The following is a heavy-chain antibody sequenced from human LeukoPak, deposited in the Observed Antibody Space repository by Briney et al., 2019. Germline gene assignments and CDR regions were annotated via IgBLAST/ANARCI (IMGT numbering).Heavy chain of an antibody. V-gene: IGHV3-7*05. J-gene: IGHJ4*02. CDR2: IKQDGREK. CDR3: ARNRGLDY. D-gene: IGHD2/OR15-2a*01. Sequence: GGSLRLSCAASGFTLSNYWMNWVRQAPGKGLEWVANIKQDGREKYYVDSVAGRSTISRDNAKNSLYLQMNSLRADDTAVYYCARNRGLDYWGQGTLVTVSS. CDR1: GFTLSNYW.